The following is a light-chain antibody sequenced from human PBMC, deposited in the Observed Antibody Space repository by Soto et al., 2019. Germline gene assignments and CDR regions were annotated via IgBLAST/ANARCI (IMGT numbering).Light chain of an antibody. V-gene: IGKV1-39*01. J-gene: IGKJ2*01. CDR2: TSS. Sequence: DIQMTQSPSSLSASVGDRVTITCRTSQPISDYLNWYQQKPGKAPSLLIYTSSNLQTGVPSRFSGSGSGTHFTLTINSLQPEDFSTYYCQQSDSTPYTFGQGTKVDIK. CDR1: QPISDY. CDR3: QQSDSTPYT.